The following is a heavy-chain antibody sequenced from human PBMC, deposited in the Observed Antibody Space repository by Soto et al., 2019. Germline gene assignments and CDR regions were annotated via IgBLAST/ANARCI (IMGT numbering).Heavy chain of an antibody. CDR3: ARDRAYYYDSSGYDY. V-gene: IGHV3-30-3*01. CDR2: ISYDGINK. J-gene: IGHJ4*02. CDR1: GFTFSSYA. Sequence: PGGSLRLSCAASGFTFSSYAMHWVRQAPGKGLEWVAVISYDGINKYYADSVKGRFTISRDNSKSTLYLQMNSLRAEDTAVYYCARDRAYYYDSSGYDYWGQGTLVTVSS. D-gene: IGHD3-22*01.